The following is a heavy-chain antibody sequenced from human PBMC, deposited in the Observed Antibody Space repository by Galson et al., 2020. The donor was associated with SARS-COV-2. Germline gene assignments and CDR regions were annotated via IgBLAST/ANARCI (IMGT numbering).Heavy chain of an antibody. CDR3: ARGWDLGNWNDEDAFDI. CDR2: ISSSGSTI. CDR1: GFTFSSYE. J-gene: IGHJ3*02. V-gene: IGHV3-48*03. Sequence: GGSLRLSCAASGFTFSSYEMTWVRQAPGKGLEWVSYISSSGSTIYYADSVKGRFTISRDNAKNSLYLQMNSLRAEDTAVYYCARGWDLGNWNDEDAFDIWGQGTMVTVSS. D-gene: IGHD1-1*01.